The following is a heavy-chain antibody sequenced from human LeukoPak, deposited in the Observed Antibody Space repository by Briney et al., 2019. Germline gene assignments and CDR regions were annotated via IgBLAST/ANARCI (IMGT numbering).Heavy chain of an antibody. CDR3: ARDLGELLGPYYYYGMDV. J-gene: IGHJ6*02. CDR1: GFTFSSYS. V-gene: IGHV3-21*01. D-gene: IGHD1-26*01. Sequence: GGSLRLSCAASGFTFSSYSMNWVRQAPGKGLEWVSSISSSSSYIYYADSVKGRFTISRDNAENSLYLQMNSLRAEDTAVYYCARDLGELLGPYYYYGMDVWGQGTTVTVSS. CDR2: ISSSSSYI.